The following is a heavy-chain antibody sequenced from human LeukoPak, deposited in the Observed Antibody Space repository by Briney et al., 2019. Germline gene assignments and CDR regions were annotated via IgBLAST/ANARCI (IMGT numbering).Heavy chain of an antibody. CDR1: GYTFTGYY. D-gene: IGHD4-11*01. CDR3: ARTHDYSNYGFDY. J-gene: IGHJ4*02. Sequence: ASVKVSCKASGYTFTGYYMHWVRQAPRQGLEWMGWINPNSGGTNYAQRFQGRVTMTRDTSISTAYMELSRLRSDDTAVYYCARTHDYSNYGFDYWGQGTLVTVSS. CDR2: INPNSGGT. V-gene: IGHV1-2*02.